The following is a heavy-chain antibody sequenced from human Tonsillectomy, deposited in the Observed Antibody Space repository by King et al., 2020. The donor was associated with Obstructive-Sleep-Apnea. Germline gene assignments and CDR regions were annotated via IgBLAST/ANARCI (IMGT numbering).Heavy chain of an antibody. CDR3: ARSVMGGSGWYPDY. D-gene: IGHD6-19*01. CDR2: ISGYTGNT. J-gene: IGHJ4*02. V-gene: IGHV1-18*04. Sequence: QLVQSGPEVKKPGASVMVSCKASGYSFTSFGITWVRQAPGHGLEWMGWISGYTGNTKSAQKVQGRVTWTKDTSTGTAYMELRSLTSDDTAVYYCARSVMGGSGWYPDYWGQGTLVTVSS. CDR1: GYSFTSFG.